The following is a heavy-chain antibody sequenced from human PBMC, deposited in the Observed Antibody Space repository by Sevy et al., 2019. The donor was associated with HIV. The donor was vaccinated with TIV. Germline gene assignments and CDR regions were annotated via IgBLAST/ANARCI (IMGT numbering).Heavy chain of an antibody. CDR1: GFTFSGYA. V-gene: IGHV3-23*01. CDR2: ISGEGATT. CDR3: AKGALQRGVSSSWYYYDY. D-gene: IGHD6-13*01. J-gene: IGHJ4*02. Sequence: GGSLRLSCAASGFTFSGYAMTWVRQTPGRGLEWVSVISGEGATTFYADSVKGRFTISRDNSKNTLYLQMNSLRAEDTAVYYCAKGALQRGVSSSWYYYDYWGQGTLVTVSS.